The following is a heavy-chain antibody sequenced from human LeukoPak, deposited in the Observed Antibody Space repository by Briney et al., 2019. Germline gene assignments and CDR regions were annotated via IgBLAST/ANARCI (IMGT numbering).Heavy chain of an antibody. D-gene: IGHD5-18*01. CDR2: ISGSGGST. CDR3: AKASGYSYGYYMDV. V-gene: IGHV3-23*01. CDR1: GFTFSSYA. J-gene: IGHJ6*03. Sequence: GGSLRLSCAASGFTFSSYAMNWVRQAPGKGLEWVSGISGSGGSTYYADSVKGRFTISRDNSKNTLYLQMNSLRAEDTAVHYCAKASGYSYGYYMDVWGKGTTVTVSS.